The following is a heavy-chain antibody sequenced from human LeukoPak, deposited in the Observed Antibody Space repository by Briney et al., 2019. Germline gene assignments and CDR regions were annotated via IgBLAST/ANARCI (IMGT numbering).Heavy chain of an antibody. CDR3: AKSSGSSSWYYYGMDV. Sequence: GGSLRLSCAVSGFAFGSEAMSWVRQSPARGLEWVASISPGGGTTYYADYVKGRFTISRDNSNNTLYVQMNSLRAEDTAVYYCAKSSGSSSWYYYGMDVWGQGTTVTVSS. V-gene: IGHV3-23*01. D-gene: IGHD6-13*01. CDR1: GFAFGSEA. CDR2: ISPGGGTT. J-gene: IGHJ6*02.